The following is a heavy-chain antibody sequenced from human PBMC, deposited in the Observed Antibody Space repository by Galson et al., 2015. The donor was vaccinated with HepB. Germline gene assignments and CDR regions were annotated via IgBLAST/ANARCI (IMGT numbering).Heavy chain of an antibody. CDR1: GFTFSSYS. Sequence: SLRLSCAASGFTFSSYSMDWVRQAPGKGLEWVSYISSSSSTIYYADSVKGRFTISRDNAKNSLYLQMNSLRDEDTAVYYCIREQLQFRGRPYYYYYGMDVWGQGTTVTVSS. V-gene: IGHV3-48*02. CDR3: IREQLQFRGRPYYYYYGMDV. D-gene: IGHD6-6*01. J-gene: IGHJ6*02. CDR2: ISSSSSTI.